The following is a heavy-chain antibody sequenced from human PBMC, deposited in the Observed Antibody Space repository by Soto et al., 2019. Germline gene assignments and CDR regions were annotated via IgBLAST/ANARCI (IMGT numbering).Heavy chain of an antibody. CDR3: TTEAEWIQLWLEYLQH. Sequence: PGGSLRLSCAASGFTFSNAWMSWVRQAPGKGLEWVGRIKSKTDGGTTDYAAPVKGRFTISRDDSKNTLYLQMNSLKTEDTAVYYCTTEAEWIQLWLEYLQHWGQGTLVTVSS. V-gene: IGHV3-15*01. CDR1: GFTFSNAW. CDR2: IKSKTDGGTT. D-gene: IGHD5-18*01. J-gene: IGHJ1*01.